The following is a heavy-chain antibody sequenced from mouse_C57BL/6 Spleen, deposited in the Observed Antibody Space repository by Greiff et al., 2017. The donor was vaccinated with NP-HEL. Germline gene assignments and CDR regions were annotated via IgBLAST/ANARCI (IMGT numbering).Heavy chain of an antibody. CDR3: ARRGRYFWYFDV. CDR1: GYTFTDYY. J-gene: IGHJ1*03. CDR2: INPNNGGT. D-gene: IGHD1-1*01. V-gene: IGHV1-26*01. Sequence: VQLQQSGPELVKPGASVKISCKASGYTFTDYYMNWVKQSHGKSLEWIGDINPNNGGTSYNQKFKGKATLTVDKSSSTAYMELRSLTSEDSAVYYCARRGRYFWYFDVWGTGTTVTVSS.